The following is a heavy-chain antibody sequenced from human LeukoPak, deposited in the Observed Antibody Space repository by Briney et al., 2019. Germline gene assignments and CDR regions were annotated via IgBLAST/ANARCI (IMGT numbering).Heavy chain of an antibody. CDR1: GFTFSSYA. J-gene: IGHJ4*02. Sequence: PGGSLRLSCAASGFTFSSYAMSWVRQAPGKGLEWVSGISGSGGSTYYADSVKGRFTISRDNSKNTLYLQMNSLRAEDTAVYYCAKAKEYSSSSGYFDYWGQGTLVTVSS. V-gene: IGHV3-23*01. D-gene: IGHD6-6*01. CDR3: AKAKEYSSSSGYFDY. CDR2: ISGSGGST.